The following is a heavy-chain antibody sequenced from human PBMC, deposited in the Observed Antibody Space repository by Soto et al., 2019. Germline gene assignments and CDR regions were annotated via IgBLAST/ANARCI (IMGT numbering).Heavy chain of an antibody. CDR2: ISVDGGDT. CDR3: ERAPEKGPFDS. V-gene: IGHV3-74*01. Sequence: GGSLRLSCAASGFTLSDYWMHWVRQVPGKGLLWVSRISVDGGDTTYADSVKGRFTISRNNAKNTLYLQMDTLRAEDTAIYYSERAPEKGPFDSWGQGSGVPFPS. J-gene: IGHJ4*02. CDR1: GFTLSDYW.